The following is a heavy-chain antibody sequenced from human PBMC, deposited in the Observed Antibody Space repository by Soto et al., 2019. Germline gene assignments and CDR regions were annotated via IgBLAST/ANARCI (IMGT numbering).Heavy chain of an antibody. CDR3: AVPPSSSSWYNWFDP. Sequence: ASVKVSCKASGFTFTSSAVQWVRQARGQRLEWIGWIVVGSGNTNYAQKFQERVTITRDMSTSTAYMELSSLRSEDTAVYYCAVPPSSSSWYNWFDPWGQGTLVTVSS. CDR1: GFTFTSSA. V-gene: IGHV1-58*01. D-gene: IGHD6-13*01. CDR2: IVVGSGNT. J-gene: IGHJ5*02.